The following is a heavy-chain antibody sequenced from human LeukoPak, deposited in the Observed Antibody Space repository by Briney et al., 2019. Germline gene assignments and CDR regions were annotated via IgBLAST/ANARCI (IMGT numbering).Heavy chain of an antibody. CDR1: GFTFSNYG. J-gene: IGHJ4*02. CDR3: ARGFGAVPGIFDY. D-gene: IGHD6-19*01. CDR2: ISYDGSKT. V-gene: IGHV3-30*03. Sequence: GRSLRLSCAASGFTFSNYGIHWVRQAPGKGLEWVALISYDGSKTYYADSVKGRFTISRDNAKNSLFLQMNSLRAEDTGIYYCARGFGAVPGIFDYWGQGILVTVSS.